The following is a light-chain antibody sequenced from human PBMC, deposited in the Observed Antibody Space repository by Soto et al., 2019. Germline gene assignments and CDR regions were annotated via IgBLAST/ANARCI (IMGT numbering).Light chain of an antibody. V-gene: IGLV3-1*01. J-gene: IGLJ2*01. Sequence: SYELTQPPSVSVSPGQTASIPCSGDKLGDKYACWYQQKPGQSPVLVIYQDSKRPSGIPERFSGSNSGNTATLTISGTQAMDEADDYCQAWDSSTGNVVFGGGTKLTVL. CDR2: QDS. CDR1: KLGDKY. CDR3: QAWDSSTGNVV.